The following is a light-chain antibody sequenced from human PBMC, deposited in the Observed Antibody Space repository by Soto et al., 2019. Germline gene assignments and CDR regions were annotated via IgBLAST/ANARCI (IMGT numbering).Light chain of an antibody. CDR2: GAS. CDR3: QQYGSSPLFT. J-gene: IGKJ3*01. CDR1: RSVSSSY. Sequence: EILLTQSPGTLSLSPGERATLSCRASRSVSSSYLAWYQQKPGQAPRLLIYGASTRATDIPDRFSGSGSGTDFTLTISRLEPEDFAVYYCQQYGSSPLFTFGPGTKVEIK. V-gene: IGKV3-20*01.